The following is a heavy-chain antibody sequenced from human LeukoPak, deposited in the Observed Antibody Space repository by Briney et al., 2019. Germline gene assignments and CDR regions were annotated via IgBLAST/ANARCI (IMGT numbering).Heavy chain of an antibody. CDR2: VNPNSGNT. CDR3: AKGGGGGAHFDY. J-gene: IGHJ4*02. Sequence: ASVKVSCKASGYTFTSYDINWVRQATGQGLEWMGWVNPNSGNTGYAQKFQGRVTMTRNTSMSTAYMELSSLRSEDTAVYYCAKGGGGGAHFDYWGQGTLVTVSS. D-gene: IGHD3-16*01. V-gene: IGHV1-8*01. CDR1: GYTFTSYD.